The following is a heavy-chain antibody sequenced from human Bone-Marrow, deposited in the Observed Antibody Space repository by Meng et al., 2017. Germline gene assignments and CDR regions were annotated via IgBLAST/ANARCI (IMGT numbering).Heavy chain of an antibody. CDR3: AKDDTGYSSSRYGYYYYGMDV. J-gene: IGHJ6*02. V-gene: IGHV3-23*01. CDR1: GFTFSSYA. Sequence: GESLKISCAASGFTFSSYAMSWVRQAPGKGLEWVSAISGSGGSTYYADSVKGRFTISRDNSKNTLYLQMNSLRAEDTAVYYCAKDDTGYSSSRYGYYYYGMDVWGQGTMVTVSS. D-gene: IGHD6-13*01. CDR2: ISGSGGST.